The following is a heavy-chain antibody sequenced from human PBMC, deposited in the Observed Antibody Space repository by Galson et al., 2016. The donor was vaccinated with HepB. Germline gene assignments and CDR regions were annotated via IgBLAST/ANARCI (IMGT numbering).Heavy chain of an antibody. V-gene: IGHV1-18*01. D-gene: IGHD2-2*01. CDR3: ARDSDCSSTSCCGGYFDY. J-gene: IGHJ4*02. CDR1: GYSFIAYG. Sequence: SVKVSCKASGYSFIAYGISWVRQAPGQGLEWMGWISPYNGHTNYAEKVQGRVTMTTNRSTSTAYMELRGLRSDDTAVYDCARDSDCSSTSCCGGYFDYWGQGTLVTVSS. CDR2: ISPYNGHT.